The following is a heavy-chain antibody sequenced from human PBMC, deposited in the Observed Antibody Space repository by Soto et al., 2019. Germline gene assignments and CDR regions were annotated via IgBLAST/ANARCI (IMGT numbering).Heavy chain of an antibody. V-gene: IGHV3-23*01. Sequence: PGGSLRLSCAASGFTFRNHAMTWARQAPGKELERVSAISASGTGTYYAASVKGRFTIFRDNSRATVYLQMNNLRAEDTAVYYCARDPGHGLDVWGQGTTVTVSS. CDR1: GFTFRNHA. D-gene: IGHD1-1*01. CDR2: ISASGTGT. CDR3: ARDPGHGLDV. J-gene: IGHJ6*02.